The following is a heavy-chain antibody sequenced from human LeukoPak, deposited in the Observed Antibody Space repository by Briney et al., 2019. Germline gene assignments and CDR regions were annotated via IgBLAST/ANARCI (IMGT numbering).Heavy chain of an antibody. CDR2: IRYDGSNK. V-gene: IGHV3-30*02. Sequence: GGSLRLSCAASGFTFSSYGMHWVRQAPGKGLEWVAFIRYDGSNKYYADFVKGRFTISRDNSKNTLYLQMNSLRAEDTAVYYCAKDMAVAGTVHYYFDYWGQGTLVTVSS. CDR3: AKDMAVAGTVHYYFDY. CDR1: GFTFSSYG. J-gene: IGHJ4*02. D-gene: IGHD6-19*01.